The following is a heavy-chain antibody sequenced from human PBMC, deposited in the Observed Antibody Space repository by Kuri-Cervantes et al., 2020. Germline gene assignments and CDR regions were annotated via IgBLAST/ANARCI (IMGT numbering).Heavy chain of an antibody. CDR2: ISAYNGNT. Sequence: ASVKVSCKASGYTFTSYGISWVRQPPGQGLEWMGWISAYNGNTNYAQKLQGRVTMTTDTSTSTAYMELRSLRSDDTAVYYCARGSGRASDFGVVIPLDYWGQGTLVTVSS. J-gene: IGHJ4*02. CDR1: GYTFTSYG. V-gene: IGHV1-18*01. CDR3: ARGSGRASDFGVVIPLDY. D-gene: IGHD3-3*01.